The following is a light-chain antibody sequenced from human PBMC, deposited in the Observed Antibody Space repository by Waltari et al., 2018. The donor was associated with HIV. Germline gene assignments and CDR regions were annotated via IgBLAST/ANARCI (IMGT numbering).Light chain of an antibody. J-gene: IGLJ1*01. CDR2: EVS. CDR3: SSYTSSSTLV. Sequence: QSALTQPASVSASPGQSITISCTGTSSDVGGYNYVSWYQQPPGKAPKLMLYEVSNRPSGVSNRFSGSKSGNTASLTISGLQAEDEADYYCSSYTSSSTLVFGTGTKVTVL. V-gene: IGLV2-14*01. CDR1: SSDVGGYNY.